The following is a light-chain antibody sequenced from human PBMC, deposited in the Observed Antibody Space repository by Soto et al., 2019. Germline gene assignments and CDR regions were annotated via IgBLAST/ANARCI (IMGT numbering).Light chain of an antibody. Sequence: EIVLTQSPATLSLSPGERATLSCRASQSVSSYLAWYQQKPGQAPRLLIYDASNRATGIPARFSGSGSGTDFTFNISSLQPEDIATYYCQQYDNLPITFGQGTRLEIK. V-gene: IGKV3-11*01. CDR3: QQYDNLPIT. J-gene: IGKJ5*01. CDR2: DAS. CDR1: QSVSSY.